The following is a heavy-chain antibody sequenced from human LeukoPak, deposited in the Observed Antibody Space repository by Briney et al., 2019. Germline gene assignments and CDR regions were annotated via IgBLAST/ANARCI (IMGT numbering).Heavy chain of an antibody. CDR1: GYTFNIFA. CDR3: ATGEAFTGSLDL. J-gene: IGHJ4*02. V-gene: IGHV1-18*01. Sequence: ASVRLSCKTSGYTFNIFAITWVRQAPGQGLEWMGWINPHSGNTNSAQKVKGRVTLTTDTSTSTAYMELRSLRSDDTAVYYCATGEAFTGSLDLGGGETVVAVSS. CDR2: INPHSGNT. D-gene: IGHD3-10*01.